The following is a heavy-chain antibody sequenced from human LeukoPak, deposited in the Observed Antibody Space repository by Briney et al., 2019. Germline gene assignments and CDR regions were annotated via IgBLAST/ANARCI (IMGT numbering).Heavy chain of an antibody. V-gene: IGHV3-48*03. CDR1: GFTFGSYE. Sequence: GGSLRLSCAASGFTFGSYEMNWVRQAPGKGLEWVSYIGTIISTTYYADSVKCRFTVSRDDAKSSLYLQMSSLRAEDTAVYYCARNVYDLRGQWLVPGFDYWGQGTLVTVSS. J-gene: IGHJ4*02. D-gene: IGHD6-19*01. CDR2: IGTIISTT. CDR3: ARNVYDLRGQWLVPGFDY.